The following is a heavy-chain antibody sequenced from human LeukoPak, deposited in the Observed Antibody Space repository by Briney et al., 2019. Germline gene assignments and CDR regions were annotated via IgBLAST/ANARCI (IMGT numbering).Heavy chain of an antibody. J-gene: IGHJ6*02. V-gene: IGHV4-59*08. CDR3: ARSRPDYYYGMDV. Sequence: SETLSLTCTVSGGSISSYYGSWIRHPPGKGLEWIGYIYYSGSTNYNPSLKSRVTISVDTSKNQFSLKLSSVTAADTAVYYCARSRPDYYYGMDVWGQGTTVTVSS. CDR1: GGSISSYY. CDR2: IYYSGST.